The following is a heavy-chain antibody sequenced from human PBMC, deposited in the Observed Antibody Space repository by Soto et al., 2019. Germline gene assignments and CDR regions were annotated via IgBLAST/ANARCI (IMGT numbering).Heavy chain of an antibody. J-gene: IGHJ4*02. Sequence: PSETLSLTCTVSGASLSGFYWSWIRQPPGKGLEWIGYIYYSGSTNYNPSLKSRVTISVDTSENQFFLKLSSVTAADTAVYYCARGNGYNIYWGQGTLVTVSS. CDR2: IYYSGST. CDR1: GASLSGFY. D-gene: IGHD5-12*01. CDR3: ARGNGYNIY. V-gene: IGHV4-59*01.